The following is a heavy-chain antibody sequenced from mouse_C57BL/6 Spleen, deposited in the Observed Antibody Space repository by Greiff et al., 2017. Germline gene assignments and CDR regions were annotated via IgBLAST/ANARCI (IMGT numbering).Heavy chain of an antibody. Sequence: VHVKQSGAELVRPGASVKLSCTASGFNIKDYYMHWVKQRPEQGLEWIGRIDPEDGDTEYAPKFQGKATMTADTSSNTAYLQLSSLTSEDTAVYYCTYRGYSNFFGSWGQGTTLTVSS. CDR1: GFNIKDYY. CDR3: TYRGYSNFFGS. J-gene: IGHJ2*01. D-gene: IGHD2-5*01. CDR2: IDPEDGDT. V-gene: IGHV14-1*01.